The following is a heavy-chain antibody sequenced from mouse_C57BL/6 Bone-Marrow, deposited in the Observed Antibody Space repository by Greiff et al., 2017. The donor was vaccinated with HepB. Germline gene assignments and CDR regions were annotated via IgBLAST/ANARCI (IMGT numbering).Heavy chain of an antibody. CDR3: ARQGRPCYFDV. CDR1: GFTFSDYG. J-gene: IGHJ1*03. V-gene: IGHV5-15*01. Sequence: EVQGVESGGGLVQPGGSLKLSCAASGFTFSDYGMAWVRQAPRKGPEWVAFISNLAYSIYYADTVTGRFTISRENAKNTLYLEMSSLRSEDTAMYYCARQGRPCYFDVWGTGTTVTVSS. CDR2: ISNLAYSI.